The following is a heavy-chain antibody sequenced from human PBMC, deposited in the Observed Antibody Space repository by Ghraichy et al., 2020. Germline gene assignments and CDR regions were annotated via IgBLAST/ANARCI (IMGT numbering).Heavy chain of an antibody. Sequence: GESLNISCAASGFTLSRYWMHWVRQAPGEGLGWVSRIKSDGSSTIYADSVKGRFTISRDNAKNTLYLQMNSLRAEDTADYYCAREYCSGGSCFFGTGGSHFDYWGQGTPVTVSS. D-gene: IGHD2-15*01. CDR3: AREYCSGGSCFFGTGGSHFDY. CDR1: GFTLSRYW. CDR2: IKSDGSST. J-gene: IGHJ4*02. V-gene: IGHV3-74*01.